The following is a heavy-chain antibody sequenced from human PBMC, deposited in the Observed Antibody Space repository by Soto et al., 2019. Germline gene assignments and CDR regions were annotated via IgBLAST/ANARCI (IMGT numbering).Heavy chain of an antibody. CDR2: MNPNSGNT. Sequence: ASVKVSCKASGYTFTSYDINWVRQATGQGLEWMGWMNPNSGNTGYAQKFQGRVTMTRNTSISTAYMELSSLRSEDTAVYYCARGGEAVAGPDYWGQGTLVTVPS. CDR1: GYTFTSYD. D-gene: IGHD6-19*01. J-gene: IGHJ4*02. V-gene: IGHV1-8*01. CDR3: ARGGEAVAGPDY.